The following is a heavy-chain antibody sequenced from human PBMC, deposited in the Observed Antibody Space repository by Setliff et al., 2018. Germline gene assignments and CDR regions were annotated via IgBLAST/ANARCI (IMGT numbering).Heavy chain of an antibody. J-gene: IGHJ4*02. CDR1: GFTFSNAW. D-gene: IGHD3-10*01. V-gene: IGHV3-15*05. CDR2: VKSKSGGGTT. Sequence: NPGGSLRLSCAASGFTFSNAWMSWVRQAPGKGLEWVGRVKSKSGGGTTHYAGPVKGRITVSRDDSKNTLYMYLNSLQIEDTAVYYCTTAGSSDWVPMAYWGQGTLVTVSS. CDR3: TTAGSSDWVPMAY.